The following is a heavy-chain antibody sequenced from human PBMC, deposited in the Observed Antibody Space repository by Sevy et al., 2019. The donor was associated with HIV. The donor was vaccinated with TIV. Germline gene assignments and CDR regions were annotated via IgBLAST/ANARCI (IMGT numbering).Heavy chain of an antibody. CDR2: NSGSGDKT. D-gene: IGHD6-13*01. CDR1: GFIFSSYA. J-gene: IGHJ4*02. CDR3: AKARDINCWYVLDY. Sequence: GGSLRLSCAASGFIFSSYAMSWVRQAPGKGLEWVSTNSGSGDKTFYADSVKGRFTISRDNSKNTFYLQMNSLRAEDKDVYYCAKARDINCWYVLDYWGQGTLVTVSS. V-gene: IGHV3-23*01.